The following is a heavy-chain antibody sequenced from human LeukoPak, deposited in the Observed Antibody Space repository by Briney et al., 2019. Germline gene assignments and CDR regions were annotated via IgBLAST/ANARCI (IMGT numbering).Heavy chain of an antibody. D-gene: IGHD3-3*01. CDR2: ISSSSSSYI. V-gene: IGHV3-21*01. CDR1: GFTFSSYS. J-gene: IGHJ4*02. Sequence: GGSLRLSCAASGFTFSSYSMNWVRQAPGKGLEWVSSISSSSSSYIYYADSVKGRFTISRDNAKNSLYLQMNSLRAEDTAVYYCARDRDDFWGGIDYWGQGTLVTVSS. CDR3: ARDRDDFWGGIDY.